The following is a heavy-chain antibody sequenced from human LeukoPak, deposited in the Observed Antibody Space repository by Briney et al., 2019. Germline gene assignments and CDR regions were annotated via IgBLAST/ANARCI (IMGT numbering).Heavy chain of an antibody. CDR3: ARVGSSSWSATSYFDY. J-gene: IGHJ4*02. CDR1: GGSLNKYY. D-gene: IGHD6-13*01. Sequence: SETLSLTCTVSGGSLNKYYWSWIRQSPGKGLEWLGYVHDSAGTIYNPSLKSRVTISVGTSKNQFSLKLSSVTAADTAVYYCARVGSSSWSATSYFDYWGQGTLVTVSS. V-gene: IGHV4-59*08. CDR2: VHDSAGT.